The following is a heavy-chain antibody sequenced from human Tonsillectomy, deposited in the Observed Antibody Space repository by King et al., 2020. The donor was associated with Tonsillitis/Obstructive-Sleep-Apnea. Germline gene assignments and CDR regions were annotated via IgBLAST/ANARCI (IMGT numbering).Heavy chain of an antibody. V-gene: IGHV3-48*02. D-gene: IGHD2-2*01. J-gene: IGHJ4*02. CDR1: GFTFSSYS. CDR3: ARKFSGVVVPAATDNSFDY. Sequence: QLVQSGGGLVQPGRSLRLSCAASGFTFSSYSMNWVRQAPGKGLEWVSYISSSSSTIYYADSVKGRFTISRDNAKNSLYLQMNSLRDEDTAVYYCARKFSGVVVPAATDNSFDYWGQGTLVTVSS. CDR2: ISSSSSTI.